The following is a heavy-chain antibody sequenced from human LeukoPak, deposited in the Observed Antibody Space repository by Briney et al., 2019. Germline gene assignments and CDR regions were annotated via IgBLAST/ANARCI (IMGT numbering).Heavy chain of an antibody. CDR1: GYTFTGYY. J-gene: IGHJ4*02. CDR3: ARALRGVVVITLNY. D-gene: IGHD3-22*01. Sequence: ASVKVSCKASGYTFTGYYMHRVRQAPGQGLEWMGWINPNSGGTNYAQKFQGRVTMTRDTSISTAYMELSRLRSDDTAVYYCARALRGVVVITLNYWGQGTLITVSS. V-gene: IGHV1-2*02. CDR2: INPNSGGT.